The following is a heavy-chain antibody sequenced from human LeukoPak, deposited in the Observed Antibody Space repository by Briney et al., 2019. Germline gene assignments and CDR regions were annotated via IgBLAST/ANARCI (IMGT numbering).Heavy chain of an antibody. J-gene: IGHJ4*02. V-gene: IGHV3-64*01. Sequence: RTGGSLRLSCAASGFTFSTYAMHWIRQAPGKGLEYLSAISSSGASTYYANSVKGRFTISRDNSKNTLYLQMGSLRAEDMAVYYCARGWGSSGWYYFDYWGQGTLVTVSS. CDR1: GFTFSTYA. CDR2: ISSSGAST. D-gene: IGHD6-19*01. CDR3: ARGWGSSGWYYFDY.